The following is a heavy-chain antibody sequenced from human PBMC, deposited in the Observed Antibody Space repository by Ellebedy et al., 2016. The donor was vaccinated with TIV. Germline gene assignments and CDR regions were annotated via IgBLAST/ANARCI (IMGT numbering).Heavy chain of an antibody. CDR3: AKGRGGGSDSSAPRYYFDS. CDR1: GFTFTSYA. D-gene: IGHD3-22*01. CDR2: ISHTGTRT. J-gene: IGHJ4*02. Sequence: GESLKISCAASGFTFTSYAMSWVRQTPGTGLEWVSTISHTGTRTYYADSVEGRFTVSRDTSKKTLYLQMNSLRAEDTAIYYCAKGRGGGSDSSAPRYYFDSWGLGTLVTVSS. V-gene: IGHV3-23*01.